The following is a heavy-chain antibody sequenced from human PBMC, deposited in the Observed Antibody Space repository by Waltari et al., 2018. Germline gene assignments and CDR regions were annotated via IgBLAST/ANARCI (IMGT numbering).Heavy chain of an antibody. J-gene: IGHJ5*02. CDR3: ARVGVVRGVMDNWFDP. D-gene: IGHD3-10*01. V-gene: IGHV4-38-2*01. CDR1: GYPLRSGYY. CDR2: IYHSGST. Sequence: QVQLQESGPGLVTPSEPLSLTCAVSGYPLRSGYYWRWLRQPPGKGLEWIGSIYHSGSTYYNPSLKSRVTISVDTSKNQFSLKLSSVTAADTAVYYCARVGVVRGVMDNWFDPWGQGTLVTVSS.